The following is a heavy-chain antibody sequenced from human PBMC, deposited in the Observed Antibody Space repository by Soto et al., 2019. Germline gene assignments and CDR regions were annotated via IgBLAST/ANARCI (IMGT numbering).Heavy chain of an antibody. CDR2: ISYDGSNK. J-gene: IGHJ6*02. D-gene: IGHD2-15*01. CDR3: ARAARDIVVVVAETAGGYYGMDV. Sequence: QVQLVESGGGVVQPGRSLRLSCAASGFTFSSYAMHWVRQAPGKGLEWVAVISYDGSNKYYADSVKGRFTISRDNSKITLVMQMNCLGAEDTAVYYCARAARDIVVVVAETAGGYYGMDVWGQGTTVTVSS. V-gene: IGHV3-30-3*01. CDR1: GFTFSSYA.